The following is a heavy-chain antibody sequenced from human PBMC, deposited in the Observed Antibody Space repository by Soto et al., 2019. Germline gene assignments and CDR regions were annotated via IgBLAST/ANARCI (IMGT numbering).Heavy chain of an antibody. V-gene: IGHV3-23*01. CDR3: AFPDDSSGFDY. D-gene: IGHD3-22*01. CDR2: ISGSGGST. Sequence: GGSLRLSCAAAGVTFSSYAMNWVRQAPGKGLEWVSSISGSGGSTYYADSVKGRFTISRDNSKNTLFLQMNSLRAEDTAVYYCAFPDDSSGFDYWGQGTLVTVSS. J-gene: IGHJ4*02. CDR1: GVTFSSYA.